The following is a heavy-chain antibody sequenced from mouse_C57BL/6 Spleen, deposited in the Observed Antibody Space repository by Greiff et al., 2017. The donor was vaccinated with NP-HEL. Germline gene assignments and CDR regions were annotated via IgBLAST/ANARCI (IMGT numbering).Heavy chain of an antibody. V-gene: IGHV5-4*01. D-gene: IGHD2-5*01. CDR2: ISDGGSYT. CDR3: ARDSNYGAWFAY. Sequence: EVMLVESGGGLVKPGGSLKLSCAASGFTFSSYAMSWVRQTPEKRLEWVATISDGGSYTYYPANVKGRFTISRDNAKNNLYLQMSHLKSEDTAMYYCARDSNYGAWFAYWGQGTLVTVSA. CDR1: GFTFSSYA. J-gene: IGHJ3*01.